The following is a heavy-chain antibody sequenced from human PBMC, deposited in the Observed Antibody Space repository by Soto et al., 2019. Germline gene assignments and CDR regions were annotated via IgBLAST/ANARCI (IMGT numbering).Heavy chain of an antibody. Sequence: GGSLRLSCAASGFTFSSYGMHWVRQAPGKGLEWVAVIWYDGSNKYYADSVKGRFTISRDNSKNTLYLQMNSLRAEDTAVYYCAGSSGWPTDPIDYWGQGTLVTVSS. D-gene: IGHD6-19*01. J-gene: IGHJ4*02. V-gene: IGHV3-33*01. CDR2: IWYDGSNK. CDR1: GFTFSSYG. CDR3: AGSSGWPTDPIDY.